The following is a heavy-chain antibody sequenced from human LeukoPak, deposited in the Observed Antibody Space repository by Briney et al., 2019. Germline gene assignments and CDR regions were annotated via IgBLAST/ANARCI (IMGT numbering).Heavy chain of an antibody. V-gene: IGHV4-34*12. J-gene: IGHJ4*02. D-gene: IGHD5-24*01. CDR1: GESLNYYY. CDR2: VFDGKTT. Sequence: MASDTLSLTCAVYGESLNYYYWSWIRQSPEKRLEWIGEVFDGKTTNYNPSLKSRVTISAVTSSNQFSLNLKSVTAADTAVYYCASGAWATRLHSWAQGTLVIVSS. CDR3: ASGAWATRLHS.